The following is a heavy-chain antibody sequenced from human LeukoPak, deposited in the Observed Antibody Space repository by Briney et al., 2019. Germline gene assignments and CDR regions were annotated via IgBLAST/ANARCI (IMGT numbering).Heavy chain of an antibody. D-gene: IGHD5-12*01. CDR1: GYSISSGYY. V-gene: IGHV4-38-2*02. CDR3: ARQEDIVAFDY. CDR2: ISHSGKT. J-gene: IGHJ4*02. Sequence: SETLSLTCTVSGYSISSGYYWGWIRQPPGKGLEWIGSISHSGKTYYNPSLKSRVTISVDTSKNQFSLRLSSVTAADTAVYYCARQEDIVAFDYWGQGTLVTVSS.